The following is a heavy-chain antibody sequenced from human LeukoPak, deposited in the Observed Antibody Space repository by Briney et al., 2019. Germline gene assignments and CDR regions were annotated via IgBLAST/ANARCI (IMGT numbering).Heavy chain of an antibody. CDR3: ARVAVVIPRYFDY. D-gene: IGHD3-3*01. Sequence: SQTLSLTCTVSGGSISSGGYYWSWIRQHPGKGLEWIGYIYYSGSTYYNPSLKSRVTISVDTSKNQFSLKLSSVTAADTAVYYCARVAVVIPRYFDYWGQGTLVTVSS. CDR2: IYYSGST. J-gene: IGHJ4*02. V-gene: IGHV4-31*03. CDR1: GGSISSGGYY.